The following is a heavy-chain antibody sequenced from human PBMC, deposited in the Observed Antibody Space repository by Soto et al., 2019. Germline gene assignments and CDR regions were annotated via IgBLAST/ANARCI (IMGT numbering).Heavy chain of an antibody. CDR1: GGTFSSYA. J-gene: IGHJ4*02. D-gene: IGHD6-13*01. CDR2: IIPIFGTA. Sequence: SVKVSCKASGGTFSSYAISWVRQAPGQGLEWMGGIIPIFGTANYAQQFQGRVTITADESTSTAYMELRSLRSEETAVYYCARAPPYSSRFVHWGQGTLVTVSS. V-gene: IGHV1-69*13. CDR3: ARAPPYSSRFVH.